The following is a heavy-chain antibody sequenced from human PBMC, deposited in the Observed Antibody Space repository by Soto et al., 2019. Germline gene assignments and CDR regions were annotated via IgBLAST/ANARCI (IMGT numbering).Heavy chain of an antibody. V-gene: IGHV4-30-4*01. J-gene: IGHJ5*02. Sequence: SETLSLTCTVSGGSISSGDYYWSWIRQPPGKGLEWIGYIYYSGITYYNPSLKSRVTISVDTPKNQFSLKLSSVTAADTAVYYCARERRGGYWFDPWGQGTLVTVSS. CDR3: ARERRGGYWFDP. CDR1: GGSISSGDYY. CDR2: IYYSGIT.